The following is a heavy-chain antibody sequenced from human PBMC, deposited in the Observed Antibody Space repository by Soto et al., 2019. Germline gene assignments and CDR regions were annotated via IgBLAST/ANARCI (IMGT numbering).Heavy chain of an antibody. V-gene: IGHV1-2*04. CDR3: ARPGRYGSDAFDI. Sequence: ASVKVSCNASGYTFTGYYMHLVRQAPGQGLEWMGWINPNSGGTNYAQKFQGWVTMTRDTSISTAYMELSRLRSDDTAVYYCARPGRYGSDAFDIWGQGTMVTVSS. CDR1: GYTFTGYY. J-gene: IGHJ3*02. D-gene: IGHD3-10*01. CDR2: INPNSGGT.